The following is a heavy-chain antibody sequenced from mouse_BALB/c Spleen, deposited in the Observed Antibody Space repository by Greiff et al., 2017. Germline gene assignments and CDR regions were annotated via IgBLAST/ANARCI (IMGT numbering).Heavy chain of an antibody. D-gene: IGHD2-4*01. V-gene: IGHV2-6-4*01. CDR2: IWGGGST. CDR1: GFSLSRYS. CDR3: ARLSTMITTEPLDY. Sequence: VQLVESGPGLVAPSQSLSITCTVSGFSLSRYSVHWVRQPPGKGLEWLGMIWGGGSTDYNSALKSRLSISKNNSKSQVFLKMNSLQTDDTAMYYCARLSTMITTEPLDYWGQGTSVTVSS. J-gene: IGHJ4*01.